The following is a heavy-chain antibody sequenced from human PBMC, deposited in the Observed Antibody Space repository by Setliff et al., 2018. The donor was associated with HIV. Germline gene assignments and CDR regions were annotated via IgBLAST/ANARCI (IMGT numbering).Heavy chain of an antibody. CDR3: ARGLNYYGSGSYLPLGY. CDR2: IDHSGST. J-gene: IGHJ4*02. V-gene: IGHV4-34*01. Sequence: SETLSLTCAVYGGSFNDYYWTWIRQPPGKGLEWIGEIDHSGSTKYHASLKSRVTISIDTSKNQISLKLSSVTAADPAVYYCARGLNYYGSGSYLPLGYWGQGTLVTVSS. D-gene: IGHD3-10*01. CDR1: GGSFNDYY.